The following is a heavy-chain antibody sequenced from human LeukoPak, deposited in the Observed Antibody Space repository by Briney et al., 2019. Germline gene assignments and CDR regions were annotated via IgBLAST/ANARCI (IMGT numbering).Heavy chain of an antibody. V-gene: IGHV1-8*01. CDR3: AVDIVVVPAAISLFGY. CDR1: GYTFTSYD. CDR2: MNPNSGNT. D-gene: IGHD2-2*01. J-gene: IGHJ4*02. Sequence: ASVKVSCKASGYTFTSYDINWVRQATGQGLEWMGWMNPNSGNTGYAQKFQGRVTMTRNTSISTAYMELSSLGSEDTAVYYCAVDIVVVPAAISLFGYWGQGTLVTVSS.